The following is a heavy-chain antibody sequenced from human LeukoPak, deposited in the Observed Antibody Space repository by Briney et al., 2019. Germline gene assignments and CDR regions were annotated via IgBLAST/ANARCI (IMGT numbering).Heavy chain of an antibody. CDR2: IYYSGNT. D-gene: IGHD5-18*01. Sequence: PSETLSLTCTVSGGSISSYYWNWIRQPPGKGLEWIAYIYYSGNTNYNPSLKSRVTISVDTSKNQFSLKLISVTAADTAVYYCARDVGTALVTGDYWGQGTLVTVSS. CDR1: GGSISSYY. V-gene: IGHV4-59*12. CDR3: ARDVGTALVTGDY. J-gene: IGHJ4*02.